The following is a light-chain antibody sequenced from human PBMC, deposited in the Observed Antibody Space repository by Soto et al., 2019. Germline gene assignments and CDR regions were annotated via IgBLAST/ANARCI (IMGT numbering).Light chain of an antibody. CDR1: QSISNH. J-gene: IGKJ5*01. Sequence: DIQMTQSPSSLSASVEDSVIITCRASQSISNHLNWYQQKPGRAPKLLIFAASSLQSGVPSRFSGSRSGTEFTLTITSLQPEDFATYYCQQLNSCPITFGQGTQLEIK. CDR2: AAS. V-gene: IGKV1-39*01. CDR3: QQLNSCPIT.